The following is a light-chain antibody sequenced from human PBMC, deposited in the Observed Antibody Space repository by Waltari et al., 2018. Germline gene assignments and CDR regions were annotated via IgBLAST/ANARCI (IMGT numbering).Light chain of an antibody. Sequence: DIQMTQSPSSLSASVGDRVTIPCQASHEISNYLNWYQQKPGKAPKLLIYDASNLETGVPSRFSGSGSGTDFSFTISSLQPEDIATYYCQQFDNLVYTFGQGTKLEIK. V-gene: IGKV1-33*01. CDR3: QQFDNLVYT. CDR1: HEISNY. J-gene: IGKJ2*01. CDR2: DAS.